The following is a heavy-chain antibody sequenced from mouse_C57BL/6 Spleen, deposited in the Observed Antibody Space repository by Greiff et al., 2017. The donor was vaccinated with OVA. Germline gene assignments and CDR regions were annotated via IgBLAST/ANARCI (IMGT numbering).Heavy chain of an antibody. CDR2: IYPGDGDT. Sequence: QVQLQQSGAELVKPGASVKISCKASGYAFSSYWLNWVKQRPGKGLEWIGQIYPGDGDTNYNGKFKGKATLTADKSSSTAYMQLSSLTSEDSAVYFCAIEGITTVVAGFDYWGQGTTLTVSS. CDR3: AIEGITTVVAGFDY. V-gene: IGHV1-80*01. J-gene: IGHJ2*01. D-gene: IGHD1-1*01. CDR1: GYAFSSYW.